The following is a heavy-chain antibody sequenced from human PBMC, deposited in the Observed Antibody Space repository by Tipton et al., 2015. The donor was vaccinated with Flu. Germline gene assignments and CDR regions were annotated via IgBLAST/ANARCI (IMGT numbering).Heavy chain of an antibody. CDR2: IYPDDSDT. D-gene: IGHD1-26*01. V-gene: IGHV5-51*01. CDR1: GYSFTKYW. J-gene: IGHJ3*02. CDR3: ARHVVGRTRNAFEI. Sequence: QLVQSGAEVKKPGESLKISCQGSGYSFTKYWIGWVRQMPGKGLEWMGIIYPDDSDTRYSPSFRGQVSISADKSINTAYLQWGSLKASDTAIYYCARHVVGRTRNAFEIWGQGTMVTVSS.